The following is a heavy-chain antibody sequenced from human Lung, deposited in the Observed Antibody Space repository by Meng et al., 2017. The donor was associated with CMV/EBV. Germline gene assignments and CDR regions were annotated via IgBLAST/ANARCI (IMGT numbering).Heavy chain of an antibody. D-gene: IGHD3-22*01. CDR1: GFAFSNYW. CDR3: VTTYYYDDSDYP. CDR2: VKADGTEN. Sequence: LSLTXAASGFAFSNYWITWVRQAPGKGLEWVGNVKADGTENQYADSVKGRFSISRDNSKNSAYLHMNSVRAEDTAVYYCVTTYYYDDSDYPSGQGTLVTVSS. V-gene: IGHV3-7*01. J-gene: IGHJ5*02.